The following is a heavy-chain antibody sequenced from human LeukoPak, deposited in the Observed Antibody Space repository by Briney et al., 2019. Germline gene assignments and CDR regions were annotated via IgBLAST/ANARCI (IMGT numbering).Heavy chain of an antibody. CDR2: ISGSGGST. Sequence: GGSLRLSCAASGFTFSSYAMSWVRQAPGKGLELVSAISGSGGSTYYADSVKGRFTISRDNSKNTLYLQMNSLRVEDPAVYYCARDRSGSSGWNCFDYWGQGTLVTVSS. D-gene: IGHD6-19*01. CDR1: GFTFSSYA. J-gene: IGHJ4*02. CDR3: ARDRSGSSGWNCFDY. V-gene: IGHV3-23*01.